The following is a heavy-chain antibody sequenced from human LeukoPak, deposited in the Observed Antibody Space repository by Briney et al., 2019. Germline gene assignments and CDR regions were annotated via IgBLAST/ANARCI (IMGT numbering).Heavy chain of an antibody. J-gene: IGHJ4*02. CDR1: GYSSTSSW. V-gene: IGHV5-51*01. CDR3: ARHPSYTSGWPLDY. Sequence: GESLKISCKGSGYSSTSSWIGWVRQMPGKGLDWMGIIYLGDSETRYSPSFQGQVTISADKSINTAYLQWSSLKASDTAMYYCARHPSYTSGWPLDYWGQGTLVIVPS. D-gene: IGHD6-19*01. CDR2: IYLGDSET.